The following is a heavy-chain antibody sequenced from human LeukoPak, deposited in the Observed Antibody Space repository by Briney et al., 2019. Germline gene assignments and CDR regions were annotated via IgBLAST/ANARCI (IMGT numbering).Heavy chain of an antibody. Sequence: ASVKVSCKASRYTFIDYYMHWVRQPPGQGLEWVAWINPKNGDTKYAQNFQGRVPVTRHTSINTVYIELRSLRSDDRAVYYCAREWDYYAVWGQGTMDSVSS. V-gene: IGHV1-2*02. D-gene: IGHD3-10*01. J-gene: IGHJ4*02. CDR2: INPKNGDT. CDR3: AREWDYYAV. CDR1: RYTFIDYY.